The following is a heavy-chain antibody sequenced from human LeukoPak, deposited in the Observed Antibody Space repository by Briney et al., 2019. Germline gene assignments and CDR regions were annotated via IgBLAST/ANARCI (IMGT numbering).Heavy chain of an antibody. Sequence: SETLSLTCAAYGGSLSGYYWSWIRQPPGKGLEWIGEINHSGSTNYNPSLKSRVTISVDTSKNQFSLKLSSVTAADTAVYYCARGPDGYNFYWGQGTLVTVSS. V-gene: IGHV4-34*01. D-gene: IGHD5-24*01. CDR2: INHSGST. CDR3: ARGPDGYNFY. CDR1: GGSLSGYY. J-gene: IGHJ4*02.